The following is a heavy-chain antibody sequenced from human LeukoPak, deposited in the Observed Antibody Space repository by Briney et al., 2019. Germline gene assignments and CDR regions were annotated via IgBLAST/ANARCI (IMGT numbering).Heavy chain of an antibody. CDR1: GYTFTGYY. D-gene: IGHD2-2*01. Sequence: ASVKVSCKASGYTFTGYYMHWVRQAPGQGLECMGWINPNSGGTNYEQKFQGRVTMTRDTSISTAYMELSRLRSDDTAVYYCARGGGPPYYCSSTSCSPRLHYFDYWGQGTLVTASS. V-gene: IGHV1-2*02. J-gene: IGHJ4*02. CDR2: INPNSGGT. CDR3: ARGGGPPYYCSSTSCSPRLHYFDY.